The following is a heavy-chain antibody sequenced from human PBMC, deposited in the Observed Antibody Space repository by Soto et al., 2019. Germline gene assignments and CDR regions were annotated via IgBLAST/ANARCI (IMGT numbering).Heavy chain of an antibody. D-gene: IGHD4-17*01. V-gene: IGHV3-33*01. CDR2: IWYDGSNK. J-gene: IGHJ3*02. CDR1: GFTFSSYG. Sequence: QVQLVESGGGVVQPGRSLRLSCAASGFTFSSYGMHWVRQAPGKGLEWVAVIWYDGSNKYYADSAKGRFTISRDNSKNTLYLQMNSLRAEDTAVYYCARVLTDYGDSNDAFDIWGQGTMVTVSS. CDR3: ARVLTDYGDSNDAFDI.